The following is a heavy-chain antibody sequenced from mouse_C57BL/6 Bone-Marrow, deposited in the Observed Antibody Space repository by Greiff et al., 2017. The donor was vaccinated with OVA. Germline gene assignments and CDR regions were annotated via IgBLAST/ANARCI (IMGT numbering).Heavy chain of an antibody. V-gene: IGHV5-12*01. J-gene: IGHJ4*01. CDR1: GFTFSDYY. Sequence: EVKLMESGGGLVQPGGSLKLSCAASGFTFSDYYMYWVRQTPEKRLEWVAYISNGGGSTYYPDTVKGRFTISRDNAKNTLYLQMSRLKSEDTAMYYCARRDLLLRSYAMDYWGQGTSVTVSS. D-gene: IGHD1-1*01. CDR3: ARRDLLLRSYAMDY. CDR2: ISNGGGST.